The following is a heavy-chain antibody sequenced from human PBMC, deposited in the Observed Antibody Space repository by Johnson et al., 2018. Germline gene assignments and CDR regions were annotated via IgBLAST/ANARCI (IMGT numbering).Heavy chain of an antibody. CDR3: AREPPEYYEGAFDI. J-gene: IGHJ3*02. D-gene: IGHD1-14*01. Sequence: VQLVQSGGGLVQPGGSLRLSCAASGFTFSSYSMNWVRQAPGKGLEWVSYISSSSSTIYYADSVKGRFTISRDNAKNSLYLQMNSLRVEDTAVYYCAREPPEYYEGAFDIWGQVTMVTVSS. CDR2: ISSSSSTI. V-gene: IGHV3-48*01. CDR1: GFTFSSYS.